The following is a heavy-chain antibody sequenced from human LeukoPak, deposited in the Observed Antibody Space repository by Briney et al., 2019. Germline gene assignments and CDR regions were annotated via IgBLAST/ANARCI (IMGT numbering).Heavy chain of an antibody. D-gene: IGHD3-22*01. J-gene: IGHJ4*02. CDR1: GYTFTSYD. V-gene: IGHV1-8*01. CDR2: MNPNSGNT. CDR3: ARGGYYYDSSGYYYAFDY. Sequence: ASVKVSCKASGYTFTSYDINWVRQATGQGLEWMGWMNPNSGNTGYVQKFQGRVTMTRNTSISTAYMELSSLRSEDTAVYYCARGGYYYDSSGYYYAFDYWGQGTLVTVSS.